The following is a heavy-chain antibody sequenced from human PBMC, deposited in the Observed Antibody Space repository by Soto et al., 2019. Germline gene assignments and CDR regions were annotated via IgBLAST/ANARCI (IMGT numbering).Heavy chain of an antibody. D-gene: IGHD3-3*01. J-gene: IGHJ4*02. V-gene: IGHV1-8*01. Sequence: ASVKVSCKASGYTFTSYDINWVRQATGQGLEWMGWMNPNSGNTGYAQKFQGRVTMTRNTSISTAYMELSSLRSEDMAVYYCARGSGYDFWSGYYRPLDYWGQGTLVTVSS. CDR1: GYTFTSYD. CDR3: ARGSGYDFWSGYYRPLDY. CDR2: MNPNSGNT.